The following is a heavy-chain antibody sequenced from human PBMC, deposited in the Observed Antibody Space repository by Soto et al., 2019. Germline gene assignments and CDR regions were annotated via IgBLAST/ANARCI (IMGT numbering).Heavy chain of an antibody. CDR1: GGSISSGGYY. D-gene: IGHD3-22*01. CDR3: AREWISSGYYQTFDY. V-gene: IGHV4-31*03. CDR2: IYYSGST. J-gene: IGHJ4*02. Sequence: QVQLQESGPGLVKPSQTLSLTCTVSGGSISSGGYYWSWIRQHPGKGLEWIGYIYYSGSTYYNPSLKSRVSISVDTSKNQFSLKLSSVTAADTAVYYCAREWISSGYYQTFDYWGQGTLVTVSS.